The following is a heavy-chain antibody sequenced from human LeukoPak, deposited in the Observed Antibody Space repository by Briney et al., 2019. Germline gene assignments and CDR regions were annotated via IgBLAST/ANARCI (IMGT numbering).Heavy chain of an antibody. D-gene: IGHD3-22*01. CDR1: GYTFTGYY. V-gene: IGHV1-2*02. Sequence: ASVKVSCKASGYTFTGYYMHWVRQAPGQGLEWMVWINPNSGGTNYAQKFQGRVTMTRDTSISTAYMELSRLRSDDTAVYYCARGNTMIGDDAFDIWGQGTMVTVSS. CDR3: ARGNTMIGDDAFDI. CDR2: INPNSGGT. J-gene: IGHJ3*02.